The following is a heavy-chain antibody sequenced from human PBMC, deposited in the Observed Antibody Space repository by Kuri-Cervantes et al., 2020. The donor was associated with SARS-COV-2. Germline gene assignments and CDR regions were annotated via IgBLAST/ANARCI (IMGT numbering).Heavy chain of an antibody. D-gene: IGHD2-2*01. CDR3: ARRTNVGVVPVFDP. CDR2: IYTSGST. Sequence: SETLSLTCTVSGGSISSYYWSWIRQPAGKGLEWIGRIYTSGSTNYNPSLKSRVTMSVDTSKNQFSLKLSSVTAADTAVYFCARRTNVGVVPVFDPRGQGTLVTVSS. J-gene: IGHJ5*02. CDR1: GGSISSYY. V-gene: IGHV4-4*07.